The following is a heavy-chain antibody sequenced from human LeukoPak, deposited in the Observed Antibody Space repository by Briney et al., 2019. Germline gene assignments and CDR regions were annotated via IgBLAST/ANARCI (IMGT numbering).Heavy chain of an antibody. CDR2: INPNSCGT. J-gene: IGHJ4*02. V-gene: IGHV1-2*02. CDR1: VYTFTGYY. CDR3: ARAGFGQLLHFDY. D-gene: IGHD2-2*01. Sequence: ASVKVSCKASVYTFTGYYMHCLRQAPGQGLDWMGWINPNSCGTNYAQKFQGRVTMTRDTSISTAYMELSRLRSDDTAVYYCARAGFGQLLHFDYWGQGTLVTVSS.